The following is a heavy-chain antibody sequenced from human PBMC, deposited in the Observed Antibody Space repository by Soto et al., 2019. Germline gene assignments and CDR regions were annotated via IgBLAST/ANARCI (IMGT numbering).Heavy chain of an antibody. J-gene: IGHJ4*02. Sequence: QVQLVQSGAEVKKPGASVKVSCKASGYTFTSYGISWVRQAPGQGLEWMGWIRAYNGNTNYAQKLLGRVTMTTDTCTGTSYRELRSMRSDDTAVDYCARDWGAAGPVDYWGQGTLVAVSS. CDR2: IRAYNGNT. CDR3: ARDWGAAGPVDY. D-gene: IGHD6-13*01. V-gene: IGHV1-18*01. CDR1: GYTFTSYG.